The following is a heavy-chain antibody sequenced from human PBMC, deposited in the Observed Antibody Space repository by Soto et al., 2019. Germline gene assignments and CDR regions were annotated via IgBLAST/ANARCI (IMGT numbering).Heavy chain of an antibody. Sequence: ASVKVSCKASGYTFTSYAMHWVRQAPGQRLEWMGGINAGNGNTKYSQKVQGRVTITRDTSASTDYMELSSLRSQDTAVYYCARAGIAARPSCFQRLGRGTLVTDSS. CDR3: ARAGIAARPSCFQR. V-gene: IGHV1-3*01. CDR1: GYTFTSYA. J-gene: IGHJ1*01. CDR2: INAGNGNT. D-gene: IGHD6-6*01.